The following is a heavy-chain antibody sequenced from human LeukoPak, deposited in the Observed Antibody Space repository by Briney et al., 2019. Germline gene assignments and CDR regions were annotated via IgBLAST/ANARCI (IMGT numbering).Heavy chain of an antibody. Sequence: PGGSLRLSCAASGFTFSSYAMSWVRQAPGKGLEWVSAISGSGGSTYYADSVKGRFTISRDNAKNTLYLQMNSLRAEDTAVYYCARVGYYYDTLDAFDIWGQGTMVTVSS. V-gene: IGHV3-23*01. CDR3: ARVGYYYDTLDAFDI. CDR1: GFTFSSYA. J-gene: IGHJ3*02. D-gene: IGHD3-22*01. CDR2: ISGSGGST.